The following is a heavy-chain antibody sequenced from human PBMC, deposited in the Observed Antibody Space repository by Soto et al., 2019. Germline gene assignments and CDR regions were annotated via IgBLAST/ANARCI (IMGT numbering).Heavy chain of an antibody. D-gene: IGHD4-4*01. Sequence: SSETLSLTCTVSGGSISSGGYYWSWIRQHPGKGLEWIGYIYYSGSTYYNPSLKSRVTISVDTSKNQFSLKLSSVTAADTAVYYCARGGHVPTVTYYYYYYMDVWGKGTTVTVSS. V-gene: IGHV4-31*03. CDR3: ARGGHVPTVTYYYYYYMDV. CDR2: IYYSGST. J-gene: IGHJ6*03. CDR1: GGSISSGGYY.